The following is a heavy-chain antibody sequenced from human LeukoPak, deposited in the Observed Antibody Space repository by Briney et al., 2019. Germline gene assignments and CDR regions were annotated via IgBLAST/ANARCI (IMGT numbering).Heavy chain of an antibody. V-gene: IGHV1-8*01. CDR3: ARGSTNTVTQSLAGAFDI. D-gene: IGHD4-17*01. CDR1: GYRFTSYD. CDR2: MNPNSGNT. J-gene: IGHJ3*02. Sequence: ASVKVSCKASGYRFTSYDLNWVRQATGQGLEWMGWMNPNSGNTGYAQKFQGRVTITRNTSISTAYMELSSLRSEDTAVYYCARGSTNTVTQSLAGAFDIWGQGTMVTVSS.